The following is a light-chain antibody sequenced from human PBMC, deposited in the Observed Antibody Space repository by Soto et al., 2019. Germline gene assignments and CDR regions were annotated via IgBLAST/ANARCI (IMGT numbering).Light chain of an antibody. CDR2: GAS. CDR3: QHYGRSPIT. Sequence: EIVLTQSPGTLSLSPGERATLSCRASQSVGASYLAWYQQKPGQAPRLLIYGASTRATGIPDRFSGSGSETDFTLSISRLEPEDFALYYCQHYGRSPITFGQGTRL. V-gene: IGKV3-20*01. CDR1: QSVGASY. J-gene: IGKJ5*01.